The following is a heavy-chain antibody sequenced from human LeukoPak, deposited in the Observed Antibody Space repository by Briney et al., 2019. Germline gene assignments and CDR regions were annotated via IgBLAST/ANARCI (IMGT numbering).Heavy chain of an antibody. Sequence: GRSLRLSCAASGFTFSSYAMHWVRQAPGKGLEWVSVISDDGSNEYYADSVKGRFTISRDNSKNTLYVQMNRLRPEDTAVYYCARDGYCGSASCYGWFDPWGQGTLVTVSS. CDR1: GFTFSSYA. J-gene: IGHJ5*02. CDR2: ISDDGSNE. CDR3: ARDGYCGSASCYGWFDP. D-gene: IGHD2-2*03. V-gene: IGHV3-30*04.